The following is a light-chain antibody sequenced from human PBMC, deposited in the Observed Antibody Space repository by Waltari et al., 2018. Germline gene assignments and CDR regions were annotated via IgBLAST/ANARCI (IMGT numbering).Light chain of an antibody. CDR2: DVS. J-gene: IGLJ3*02. CDR3: SSYTSSSTGV. CDR1: SSDVGGYNY. V-gene: IGLV2-14*01. Sequence: QSALSQHASVSGSPGQSITLSCTGISSDVGGYNYVSWYQQHPGKAPKLMSHDVSNRPSEVSNRFSGSKSGNTASLTISGLQAEDEADYYCSSYTSSSTGVFGGGTKLTVL.